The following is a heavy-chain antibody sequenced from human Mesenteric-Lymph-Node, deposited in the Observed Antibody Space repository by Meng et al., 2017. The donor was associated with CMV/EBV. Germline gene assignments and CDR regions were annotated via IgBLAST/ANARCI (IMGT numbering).Heavy chain of an antibody. Sequence: GSLRLSCAVYGGSFSGYYWSWIRQPPGKGLEWIGEINHSGSTNYNPSLKSRVTISVDTSKNQFSLKLSSVTAADTAVYYCARGIPLVHYYYYYGMDVWGQGTTVTVSS. D-gene: IGHD6-13*01. CDR1: GGSFSGYY. CDR3: ARGIPLVHYYYYYGMDV. V-gene: IGHV4-34*01. CDR2: INHSGST. J-gene: IGHJ6*02.